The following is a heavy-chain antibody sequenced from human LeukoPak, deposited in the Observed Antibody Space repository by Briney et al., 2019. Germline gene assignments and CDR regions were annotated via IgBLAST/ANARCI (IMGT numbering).Heavy chain of an antibody. Sequence: PGGSLRLSCAASGFTFDDYAMHWVRQAPEKGLEWVSLISGDGDRTYYADSVKGRFTTSRDNSKNSLYLQMNSLKTEDTAFYYCSTVAPTTGMDVWGQGTTVTVSS. J-gene: IGHJ6*02. CDR1: GFTFDDYA. CDR2: ISGDGDRT. D-gene: IGHD4-23*01. V-gene: IGHV3-43*02. CDR3: STVAPTTGMDV.